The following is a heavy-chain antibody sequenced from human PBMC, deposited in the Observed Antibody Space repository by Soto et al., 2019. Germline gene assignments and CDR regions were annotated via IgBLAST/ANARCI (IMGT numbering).Heavy chain of an antibody. CDR3: ARVPLGLAIRHGMDV. Sequence: QVQLVESGGTVVLPGRSLRLSCAVSGFTFRNHAMHWVRQAPGKGLEWVAVISFDGNTKYYADSVKRRVSVSRDNFANTLFLQMGNLRIEDTAVYYCARVPLGLAIRHGMDVWGYGTTVTVSS. J-gene: IGHJ6*04. D-gene: IGHD3-3*01. CDR2: ISFDGNTK. CDR1: GFTFRNHA. V-gene: IGHV3-30-3*01.